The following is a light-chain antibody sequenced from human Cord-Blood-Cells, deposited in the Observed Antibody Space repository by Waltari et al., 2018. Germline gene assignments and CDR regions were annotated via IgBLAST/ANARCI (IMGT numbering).Light chain of an antibody. CDR2: SNN. CDR3: AAWDDSLNGWV. J-gene: IGLJ3*02. CDR1: SSNIGRNT. V-gene: IGLV1-44*01. Sequence: QSVLTQPPSASGTPGQRVTISCSGSSSNIGRNTVNWYQQVPGTSPKLLRYSNNQRPSGVPDRFSCSKSGTAASLAISGVQSEEEADYYCAAWDDSLNGWVFGGGTKLTVL.